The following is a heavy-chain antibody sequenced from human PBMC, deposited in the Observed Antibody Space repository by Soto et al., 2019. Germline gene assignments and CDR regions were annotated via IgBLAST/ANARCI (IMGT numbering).Heavy chain of an antibody. Sequence: ASVKVSCKASGYTFTSYGIIWVRQAPGQGLEWMGWISAYNGNTNYAQKLQGRVTMTTDTSTSTAYMELRSLRSDDTAVYYCARIAVAENWFDPWGQGTLVTVSS. D-gene: IGHD6-19*01. CDR2: ISAYNGNT. V-gene: IGHV1-18*01. CDR1: GYTFTSYG. CDR3: ARIAVAENWFDP. J-gene: IGHJ5*02.